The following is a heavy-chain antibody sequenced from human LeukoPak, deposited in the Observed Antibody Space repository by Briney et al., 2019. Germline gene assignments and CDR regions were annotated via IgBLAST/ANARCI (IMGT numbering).Heavy chain of an antibody. V-gene: IGHV4-59*01. J-gene: IGHJ3*02. CDR2: IYYSGST. CDR3: ARESPYDGAFDI. Sequence: PSETLSLTCSVSGGSISSDYWTWVQQPPGKGLEWIGYIYYSGSTNYNPSLKSRVTISLDTSKNQFSLKLSSVTAADTAVYYCARESPYDGAFDIWGQGTVVTVSS. CDR1: GGSISSDY. D-gene: IGHD5-12*01.